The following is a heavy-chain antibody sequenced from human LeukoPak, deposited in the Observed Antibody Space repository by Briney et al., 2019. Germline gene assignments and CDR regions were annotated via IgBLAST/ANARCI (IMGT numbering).Heavy chain of an antibody. CDR1: GGSISSYY. V-gene: IGHV4-59*01. D-gene: IGHD5-12*01. Sequence: PSETLSLTCTVSGGSISSYYWSWIRQPPGKGLEWIGYIYYSGSTNYNPSLKSRVTISVDTSKNQFSLKLSSVTAADTAVYYCARARSGYSLLAGYWGQGTLVTVSS. CDR2: IYYSGST. CDR3: ARARSGYSLLAGY. J-gene: IGHJ4*02.